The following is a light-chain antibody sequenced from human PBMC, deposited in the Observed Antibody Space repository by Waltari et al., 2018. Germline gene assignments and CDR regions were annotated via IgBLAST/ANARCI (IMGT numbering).Light chain of an antibody. V-gene: IGLV1-44*01. J-gene: IGLJ2*01. CDR2: RNS. CDR3: ASWDDGLAGPV. Sequence: QSVLTQPPSASETPGQRVTISCSGGGSNIGSNSVNWYQQLPGTAPKLRIYRNSQRPSGVPVRFSGSKSGTSASLAISGLQSEDEADYYCASWDDGLAGPVFGSGTKLTVL. CDR1: GSNIGSNS.